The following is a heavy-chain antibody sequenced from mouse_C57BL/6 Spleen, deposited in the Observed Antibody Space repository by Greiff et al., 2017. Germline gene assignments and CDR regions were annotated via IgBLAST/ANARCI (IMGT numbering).Heavy chain of an antibody. CDR2: IDPSDSYT. V-gene: IGHV1-59*01. Sequence: QVQLQQSGAELVRPGTSVKLSCKASGYTFTSYWMHWVKQRPGQGLEWIGVIDPSDSYTNYNQKFKGKATLTVDTSSSTAYMQLSSLTSEDSAVYYCARSGGNYPYWGQGTTLTVSS. CDR3: ARSGGNYPY. J-gene: IGHJ2*01. CDR1: GYTFTSYW. D-gene: IGHD2-1*01.